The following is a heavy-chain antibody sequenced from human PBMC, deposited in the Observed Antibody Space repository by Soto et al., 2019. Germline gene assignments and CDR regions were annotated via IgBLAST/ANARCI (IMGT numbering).Heavy chain of an antibody. D-gene: IGHD3-10*01. CDR2: INDSGST. J-gene: IGHJ6*03. CDR1: GGSFSGYY. V-gene: IGHV4-34*01. CDR3: ARGLILWYWELSRRGDHYYYMDV. Sequence: QVQLQQWGAGLLKPSETLSLTCGVYGGSFSGYYWSWIRQPPGKGLEWIGEINDSGSTKYNSALKSRVTISVDTSKKQFSLQLSSVTAADKAVYYCARGLILWYWELSRRGDHYYYMDVWGKGTTVTVSS.